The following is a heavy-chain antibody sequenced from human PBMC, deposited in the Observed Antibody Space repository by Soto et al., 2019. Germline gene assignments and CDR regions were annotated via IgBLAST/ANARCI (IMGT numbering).Heavy chain of an antibody. CDR1: GFTFSSYS. CDR2: ISSSSSYI. CDR3: ARDRYCSSTSCFFDY. D-gene: IGHD2-2*01. J-gene: IGHJ4*02. Sequence: GESLKISCAASGFTFSSYSMNWVRQAPGKGLEWVSSISSSSSYIYYADSVKGRYTISRDNAKNSLYLQMNSLRAEDTAVYYCARDRYCSSTSCFFDYWGQGTLVTVSS. V-gene: IGHV3-21*01.